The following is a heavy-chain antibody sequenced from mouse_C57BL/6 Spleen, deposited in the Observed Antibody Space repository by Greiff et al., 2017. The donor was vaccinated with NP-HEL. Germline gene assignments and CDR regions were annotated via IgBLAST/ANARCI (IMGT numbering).Heavy chain of an antibody. D-gene: IGHD2-3*01. CDR1: GYTFTRYS. CDR3: ARHEEVTDGYYGY. Sequence: VQLQQSGAELVKPGPSVTLSCKASGYTFTRYSIHWVQQRPGQGLEWIGLFYPGGGSIYYNDNFTDQATLTADKSSSTVYMERSRLTAEDSAVYFCARHEEVTDGYYGYWGQGTTLTVSS. V-gene: IGHV1-62-2*01. CDR2: FYPGGGSI. J-gene: IGHJ2*01.